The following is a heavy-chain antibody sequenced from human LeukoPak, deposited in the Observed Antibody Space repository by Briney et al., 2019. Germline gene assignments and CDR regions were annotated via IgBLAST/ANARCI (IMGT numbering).Heavy chain of an antibody. J-gene: IGHJ4*02. D-gene: IGHD5-24*01. CDR3: ARVSTMSDGDY. Sequence: GASVKVSCKASGYTFTGYYMHWVRQAPGQGLEWMGWINPNSGGTNYAQKFQGRVTMTRDTSTSTVYMELSSLRSEDTAVYYCARVSTMSDGDYWGQGTLVTVSS. CDR1: GYTFTGYY. V-gene: IGHV1-2*02. CDR2: INPNSGGT.